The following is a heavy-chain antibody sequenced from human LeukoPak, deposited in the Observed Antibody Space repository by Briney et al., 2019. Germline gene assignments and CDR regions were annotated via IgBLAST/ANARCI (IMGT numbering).Heavy chain of an antibody. Sequence: SETLSLTCTVSGGIIRDSGYYWGWLRQPPGKGLEWIGTVFYSGRTYYNSSLQSRVTISVDTSKNQFSLRLSSVTAADTAIYYCARLSNDYGDYEGHYWGQGTLVTVSP. CDR1: GGIIRDSGYY. CDR3: ARLSNDYGDYEGHY. D-gene: IGHD4-17*01. J-gene: IGHJ4*02. CDR2: VFYSGRT. V-gene: IGHV4-39*01.